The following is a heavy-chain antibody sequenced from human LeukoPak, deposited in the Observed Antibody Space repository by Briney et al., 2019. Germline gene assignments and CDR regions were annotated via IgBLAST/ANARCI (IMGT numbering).Heavy chain of an antibody. CDR2: INSDGSST. Sequence: GGSLRLSCAASGFTFSSYWMHWVRQAPGKGLVWVSRINSDGSSTSYADSVKGRFTISRDNAKNTLYLQMNSLRAEDTAVYYCAGEHGYDFWSGYYPSLDYWGQGTLVTVSS. CDR3: AGEHGYDFWSGYYPSLDY. CDR1: GFTFSSYW. J-gene: IGHJ4*02. D-gene: IGHD3-3*01. V-gene: IGHV3-74*01.